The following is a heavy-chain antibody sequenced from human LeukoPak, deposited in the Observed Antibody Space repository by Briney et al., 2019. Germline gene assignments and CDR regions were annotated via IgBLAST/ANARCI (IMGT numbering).Heavy chain of an antibody. J-gene: IGHJ4*02. CDR3: ARDRGSGSYGIFDY. Sequence: PGGSLRLSCAASGFTFSSYSMNWVRQAPGKGLEWVSSISSSSSYIYYADSVKGRFTISRGNAKNSLYLQMNSLRAEDTAVYYCARDRGSGSYGIFDYWGQGTLVTVSS. D-gene: IGHD3-10*01. V-gene: IGHV3-21*01. CDR2: ISSSSSYI. CDR1: GFTFSSYS.